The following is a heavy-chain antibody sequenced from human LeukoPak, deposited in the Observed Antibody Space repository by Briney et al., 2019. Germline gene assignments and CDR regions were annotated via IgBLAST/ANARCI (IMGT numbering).Heavy chain of an antibody. J-gene: IGHJ3*02. V-gene: IGHV1-2*06. D-gene: IGHD5-24*01. CDR2: INPNSGGT. CDR3: ATAGDGYPWDAFDI. CDR1: GYTFIDYY. Sequence: ASVKVSCQASGYTFIDYYVHWVRQAPGQGLEWMGRINPNSGGTNYAQNFQGRVTMTRDTSISTAYMELSRLTSDDTAVYYCATAGDGYPWDAFDIRGQGIMVTVSS.